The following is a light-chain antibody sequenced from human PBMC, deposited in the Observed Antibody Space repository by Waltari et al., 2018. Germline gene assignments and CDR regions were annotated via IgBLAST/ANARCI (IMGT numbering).Light chain of an antibody. J-gene: IGKJ1*01. V-gene: IGKV3-20*01. CDR2: GES. CDR3: QQYGSSPPWT. Sequence: EIVLPQSQGTLSLSPGERATLSCRASQSVSSSYLAWYQQKPGQAPRLLIYGESSRSTGIPDRFIGSGSGTDFTLTISRLEPEDFAVYYCQQYGSSPPWTFGQGTKVEIK. CDR1: QSVSSSY.